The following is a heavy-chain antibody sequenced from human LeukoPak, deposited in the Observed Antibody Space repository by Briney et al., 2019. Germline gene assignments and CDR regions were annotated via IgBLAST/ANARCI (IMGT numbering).Heavy chain of an antibody. D-gene: IGHD3-3*01. Sequence: GASVKVSCKASGYTFTGYYMHWVRQAPGQGLEWMGWINPNSGGTNYAQKFQGRVTMTRDTSISTAYMELSRLRSDDTAVYYCARQRTIFGVRYAFDYWGQGTLVTVSS. CDR1: GYTFTGYY. CDR2: INPNSGGT. J-gene: IGHJ4*02. V-gene: IGHV1-2*02. CDR3: ARQRTIFGVRYAFDY.